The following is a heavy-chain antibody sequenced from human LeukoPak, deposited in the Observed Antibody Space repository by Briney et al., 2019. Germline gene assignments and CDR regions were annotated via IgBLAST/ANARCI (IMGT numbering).Heavy chain of an antibody. Sequence: GGSLRLSCIVSGFSVSRNYMSWVRQAPEKGLEWVSSVSSGGTTYYADSVKGRFTISRDNSKNSLDLQMNRLRAEDTAVYYCARDIISSGWGTFSGMDVWGQGTTVTVSS. CDR3: ARDIISSGWGTFSGMDV. J-gene: IGHJ6*02. CDR2: VSSGGTT. CDR1: GFSVSRNY. D-gene: IGHD6-19*01. V-gene: IGHV3-66*01.